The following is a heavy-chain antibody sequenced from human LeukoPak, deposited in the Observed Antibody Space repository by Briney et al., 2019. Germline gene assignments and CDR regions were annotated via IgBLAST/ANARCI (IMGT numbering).Heavy chain of an antibody. CDR3: ASGKETSMAQGY. Sequence: GGSLRLSCAVSGFTVSSNSMTWARQAPGKGLEWVSVIYSGGSIYYADSVKGRFTISRDISKNTVDLQLNSLRAEDTAVYYCASGKETSMAQGYWGQGTPVTVSS. CDR1: GFTVSSNS. V-gene: IGHV3-53*01. J-gene: IGHJ4*02. CDR2: IYSGGSI. D-gene: IGHD5-18*01.